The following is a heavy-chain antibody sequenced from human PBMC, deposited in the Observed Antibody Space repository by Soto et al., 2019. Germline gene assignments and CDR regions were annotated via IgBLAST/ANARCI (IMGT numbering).Heavy chain of an antibody. D-gene: IGHD6-19*01. J-gene: IGHJ5*02. Sequence: QIELQESGPGLVKPSQTLSLTCFVSGYFIGAGGYYWSWIRHHPGKSLEWIGSFYSSGSIIYIPSLRSRVSISGDMSTNQFSMSLTSVTAADTARYYCARMYSSGSGWFHPWGQGTLVTVSS. CDR3: ARMYSSGSGWFHP. CDR2: FYSSGSI. V-gene: IGHV4-31*02. CDR1: GYFIGAGGYY.